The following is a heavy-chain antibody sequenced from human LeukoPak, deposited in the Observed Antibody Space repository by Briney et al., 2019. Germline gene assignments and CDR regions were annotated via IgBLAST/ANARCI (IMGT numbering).Heavy chain of an antibody. J-gene: IGHJ4*02. D-gene: IGHD3-22*01. V-gene: IGHV3-30*02. CDR2: VHHDGSER. CDR3: ATGSGYYYDH. Sequence: GGSLRLPCAASGFTFSNYYMHWVRQAPGKGLEWVAVVHHDGSERYYADSVKGRFTISRDNSKNTLYVQMDSLRVEDTAVYYCATGSGYYYDHWGQGTLVTVSS. CDR1: GFTFSNYY.